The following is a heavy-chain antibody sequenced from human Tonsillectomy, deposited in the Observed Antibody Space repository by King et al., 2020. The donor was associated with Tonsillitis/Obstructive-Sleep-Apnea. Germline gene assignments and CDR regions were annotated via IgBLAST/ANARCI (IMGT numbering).Heavy chain of an antibody. J-gene: IGHJ4*02. V-gene: IGHV4-39*01. Sequence: QMQLQESGPGLVKPSETLSLTCTVSGGSISSSSYYWGWIRQPPGKGLEWIGSIYYSGSTSYNPSLKSRVTISVDTSKNKFSLKLSSVTAADTAVYYCARIYGSGRDYWGQGTLVTVSS. CDR1: GGSISSSSYY. CDR3: ARIYGSGRDY. D-gene: IGHD3-10*01. CDR2: IYYSGST.